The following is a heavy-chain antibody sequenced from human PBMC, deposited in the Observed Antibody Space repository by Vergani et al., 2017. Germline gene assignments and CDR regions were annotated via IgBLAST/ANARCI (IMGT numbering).Heavy chain of an antibody. CDR1: GYTFSNYY. CDR3: ARGDYVILTGYRY. CDR2: INPSGGHT. D-gene: IGHD3-9*01. Sequence: QVQVVQSGAEVKKSGASVKVSCKTSGYTFSNYYMHWVRQAPGQGLEWMGIINPSGGHTNYAQKFQGRVTMTMDTSTSTVYMELSSLRSEDTAIYYCARGDYVILTGYRYWGQGTLVTVSA. V-gene: IGHV1-46*03. J-gene: IGHJ4*02.